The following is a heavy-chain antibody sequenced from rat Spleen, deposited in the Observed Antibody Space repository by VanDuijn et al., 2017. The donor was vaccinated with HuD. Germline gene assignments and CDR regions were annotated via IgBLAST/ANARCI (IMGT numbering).Heavy chain of an antibody. CDR3: ARDYSNYFPYWYFDF. CDR1: GFTFSDYN. Sequence: EVQLVESGGGLVQPGRSLKLSCAASGFTFSDYNMAWVRQAPKKGLEWVATISTGGDNTYYRDSVKGRFTISRDNAKNTQYLQMDSLRSEDTATYYCARDYSNYFPYWYFDFWGPGTMVTVSS. D-gene: IGHD1-2*01. J-gene: IGHJ1*01. CDR2: ISTGGDNT. V-gene: IGHV5S13*01.